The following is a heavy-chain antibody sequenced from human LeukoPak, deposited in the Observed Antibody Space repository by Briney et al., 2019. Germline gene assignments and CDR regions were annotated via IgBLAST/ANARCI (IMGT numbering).Heavy chain of an antibody. CDR1: GYRFTSYW. CDR3: ARQRRSSGWPNDY. J-gene: IGHJ4*02. CDR2: IYPDASDT. Sequence: GDSLKIYCKGSGYRFTSYWIAWVSQMPGKGLECMGSIYPDASDTRYSPSFQGQVTITADKSISTASLQWSSLKASDNAMYYCARQRRSSGWPNDYWGQGTLVTVSS. V-gene: IGHV5-51*01. D-gene: IGHD6-19*01.